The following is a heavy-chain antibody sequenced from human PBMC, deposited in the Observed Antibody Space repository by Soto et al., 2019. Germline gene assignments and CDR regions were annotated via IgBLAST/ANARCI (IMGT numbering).Heavy chain of an antibody. CDR1: GFTFSSYW. J-gene: IGHJ6*02. D-gene: IGHD6-13*01. Sequence: GGSLRLSCAASGFTFSSYWMSWVRQAPGKGLEWVANIKQDGSEKYYVDSVKGRFTISRDNAKNSLYLQMNSLRAEDTAVYYCARDRAAAVTYYYYGMDVWGQGTTVTVSS. V-gene: IGHV3-7*05. CDR2: IKQDGSEK. CDR3: ARDRAAAVTYYYYGMDV.